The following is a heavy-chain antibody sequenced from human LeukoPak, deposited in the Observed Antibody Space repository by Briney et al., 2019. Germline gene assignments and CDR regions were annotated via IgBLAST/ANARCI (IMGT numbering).Heavy chain of an antibody. CDR1: GFTVSSNY. V-gene: IGHV3-66*01. J-gene: IGHJ6*02. CDR2: INSGGIT. Sequence: GGSLRLSCAASGFTVSSNYMSWVRQAPGRGLEWVSVINSGGITYYADSVRGRFTISRDNSKNTLYLQMNSLRAEDTAVYYCARDSYTYGPGGMDVWGQGTTVTVSS. CDR3: ARDSYTYGPGGMDV. D-gene: IGHD3-10*01.